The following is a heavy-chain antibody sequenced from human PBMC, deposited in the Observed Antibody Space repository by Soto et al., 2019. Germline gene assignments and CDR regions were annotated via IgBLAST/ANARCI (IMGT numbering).Heavy chain of an antibody. CDR3: ARNKRLAWGEGLYYYYGMDV. Sequence: GESLKISWKGSGYSFTSYWISWVRQMPGKGLEWMGRIDPSDSYTNYSPSFQGHVTISADKSIITAYLQWSSLKASDTAMYYCARNKRLAWGEGLYYYYGMDVWGQGTTVTVPS. V-gene: IGHV5-10-1*01. D-gene: IGHD3-16*01. CDR1: GYSFTSYW. J-gene: IGHJ6*02. CDR2: IDPSDSYT.